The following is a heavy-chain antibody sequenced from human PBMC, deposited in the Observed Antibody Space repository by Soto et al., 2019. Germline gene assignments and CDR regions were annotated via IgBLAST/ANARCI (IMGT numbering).Heavy chain of an antibody. V-gene: IGHV4-31*03. J-gene: IGHJ4*02. CDR3: AREWRDYYFDY. CDR1: GGSISSGGYY. Sequence: QVQLQESGPGLVKPSQILSLTCTVSGGSISSGGYYWSWIRQHPGKGLEWIGYIYYSGSTYYNPSLKKRVTISVDTSKNQFSLELSSVTAADTAVYYCAREWRDYYFDYWGQGTLVTVSS. CDR2: IYYSGST.